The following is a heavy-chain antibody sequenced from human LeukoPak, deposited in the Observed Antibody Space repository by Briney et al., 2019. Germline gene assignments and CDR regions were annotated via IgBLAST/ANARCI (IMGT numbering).Heavy chain of an antibody. Sequence: AASVKVSCKASGGTFSSYAISWVRQAPGQGLEWMGGIIPIFGTANYAQKFQGRVTITADESTSTAYMELSSLRSEDTAVYYCARGGEPVGATPNQNYYYYYGMDVWGQGTTVTVSS. CDR3: ARGGEPVGATPNQNYYYYYGMDV. CDR2: IIPIFGTA. V-gene: IGHV1-69*13. CDR1: GGTFSSYA. J-gene: IGHJ6*02. D-gene: IGHD1-26*01.